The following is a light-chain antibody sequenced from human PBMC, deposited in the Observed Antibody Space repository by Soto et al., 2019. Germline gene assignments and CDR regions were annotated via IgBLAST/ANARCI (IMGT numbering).Light chain of an antibody. CDR3: QKYNSAPRT. J-gene: IGKJ1*01. CDR2: AAS. V-gene: IGKV1-27*01. CDR1: QGISNY. Sequence: DIQMTQSPSSLSASVGDRVTITCRASQGISNYLAWYQQKPGKVPKLLIYAASTLQSGVPSRFSGSGSGTDLTITISSLQPEDVATYYCQKYNSAPRTFGQGTKVEIK.